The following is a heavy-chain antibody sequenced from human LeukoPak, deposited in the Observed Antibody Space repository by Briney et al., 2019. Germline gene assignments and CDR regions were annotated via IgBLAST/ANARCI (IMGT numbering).Heavy chain of an antibody. J-gene: IGHJ4*02. Sequence: PGGSLRLSCAASGFTVSSNYMGWVRQAPGKGLEWVSVIYSGGSTYYADSVKGRITISRDNSKNTLYLQMNSLRAEDTAVYYCARESPTYSGRDPTFDYWGQGTLVTVSS. D-gene: IGHD1-26*01. CDR1: GFTVSSNY. V-gene: IGHV3-53*01. CDR3: ARESPTYSGRDPTFDY. CDR2: IYSGGST.